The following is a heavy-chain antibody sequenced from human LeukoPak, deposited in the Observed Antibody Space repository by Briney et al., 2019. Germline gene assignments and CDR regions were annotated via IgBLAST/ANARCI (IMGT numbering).Heavy chain of an antibody. V-gene: IGHV4-39*01. D-gene: IGHD2-21*02. CDR1: GGFISNSIYY. Sequence: SETLPLTCIVSGGFISNSIYYWAWIRQPPGEGLEWIGSIHYSGKTYYYPSLKSRVTMSVDTSKNQFSLKLSSVTAADTAVYYCARRCGGDCYSKMGLDLWGQGTAVTVSS. CDR3: ARRCGGDCYSKMGLDL. CDR2: IHYSGKT. J-gene: IGHJ5*02.